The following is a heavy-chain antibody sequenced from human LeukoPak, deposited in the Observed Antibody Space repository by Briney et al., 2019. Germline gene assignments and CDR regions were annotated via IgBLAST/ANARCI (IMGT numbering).Heavy chain of an antibody. CDR3: ARDSPPAYCSSGSCYFDS. Sequence: GALRLSCAASGFTFSSYAMNWVRQTPGKGLEWVSSIYNDIHYADSVKGRFTISRDNTRDSLYLQMNSLRAEDTAVYFCARDSPPAYCSSGSCYFDSWGQGTLVTVSS. CDR1: GFTFSSYA. CDR2: IYNDI. J-gene: IGHJ4*02. V-gene: IGHV3-21*01. D-gene: IGHD2-15*01.